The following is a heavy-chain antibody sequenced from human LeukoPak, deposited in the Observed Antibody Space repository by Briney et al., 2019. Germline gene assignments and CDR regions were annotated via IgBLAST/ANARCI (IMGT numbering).Heavy chain of an antibody. CDR3: ARGHSWYRCYYYYMDV. CDR1: GYTFTSYD. D-gene: IGHD1-14*01. Sequence: ASVKVSCKASGYTFTSYDINWVRQATGQGLEWMGWMNPNSGNTGYAQKFQGRVTITRNTSISTAYMELSSLRSEDTAVYYCARGHSWYRCYYYYMDVWGKGTTVTVSS. J-gene: IGHJ6*03. V-gene: IGHV1-8*03. CDR2: MNPNSGNT.